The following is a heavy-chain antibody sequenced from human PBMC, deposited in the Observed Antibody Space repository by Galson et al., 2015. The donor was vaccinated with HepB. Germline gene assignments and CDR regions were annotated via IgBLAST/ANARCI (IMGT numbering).Heavy chain of an antibody. CDR1: GGALSGSY. J-gene: IGHJ6*03. CDR3: ARTALELKSWDYNYYMDV. Sequence: ETLSLTCGVYGGALSGSYWSWIRQAPGKGLEWIGEINHGGSTNYNPSLKSRITISVDTSKNQFSLHLSSVTAADTAVYYCARTALELKSWDYNYYMDVWGNGTTVTVSS. D-gene: IGHD1-7*01. V-gene: IGHV4-34*01. CDR2: INHGGST.